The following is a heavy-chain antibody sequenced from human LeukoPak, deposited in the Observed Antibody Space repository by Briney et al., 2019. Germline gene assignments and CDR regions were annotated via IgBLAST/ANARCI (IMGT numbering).Heavy chain of an antibody. V-gene: IGHV1-2*02. J-gene: IGHJ4*02. Sequence: ASVKVSCKASGYTFTGYYMHWVRQAPGQGLEWKGWTNPNSGGTNYAQKFQGRVTMTRDTSISTAYMELSRLRSDDTAVYYCARENSPDYYDSSGYPTPGYWGQGTLVTVSS. CDR2: TNPNSGGT. CDR3: ARENSPDYYDSSGYPTPGY. D-gene: IGHD3-22*01. CDR1: GYTFTGYY.